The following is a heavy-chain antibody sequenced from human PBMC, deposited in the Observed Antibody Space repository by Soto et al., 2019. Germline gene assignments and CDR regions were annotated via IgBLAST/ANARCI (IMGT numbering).Heavy chain of an antibody. CDR2: IGGSGGRA. J-gene: IGHJ4*02. Sequence: GESLRLSWAAGGFTFRRYSMSGGRQAPGGGLEGVSAIGGSGGRAYYADAVKGRFTISRENSQNTRYLQMNSLRAEDTAVYYCAKVIDSNIVLVPAAMAYWGQGTLVTVSS. V-gene: IGHV3-23*01. CDR1: GFTFRRYS. CDR3: AKVIDSNIVLVPAAMAY. D-gene: IGHD2-2*01.